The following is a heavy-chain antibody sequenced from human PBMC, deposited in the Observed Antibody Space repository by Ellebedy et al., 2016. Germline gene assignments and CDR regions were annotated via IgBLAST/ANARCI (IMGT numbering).Heavy chain of an antibody. J-gene: IGHJ3*02. CDR1: GFTFSSYA. Sequence: GESLKISXAASGFTFSSYAMHWVRQAPGKGLEWVAVISYDGSNKYYADSVKGRFTISRDNSKNTLYLQMNSLRAEDTAVYYCANSLFVGPSAFDIWGQGTMVTVSS. CDR2: ISYDGSNK. V-gene: IGHV3-30-3*01. CDR3: ANSLFVGPSAFDI. D-gene: IGHD2-15*01.